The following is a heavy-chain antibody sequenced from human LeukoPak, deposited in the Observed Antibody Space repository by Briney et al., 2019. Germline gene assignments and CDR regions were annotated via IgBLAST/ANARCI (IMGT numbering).Heavy chain of an antibody. CDR1: GFTFSSYG. J-gene: IGHJ6*02. V-gene: IGHV3-48*04. Sequence: GGSLRLSCAASGFTFSSYGMNWVRQAPGKGLEWVSYISASSDSIYYADSVKGRFTISRDNAKNSLYLQMNSLRAEDTAVYYCASARRARPYYYGMDVWGQGTTVTVSS. CDR2: ISASSDSI. CDR3: ASARRARPYYYGMDV.